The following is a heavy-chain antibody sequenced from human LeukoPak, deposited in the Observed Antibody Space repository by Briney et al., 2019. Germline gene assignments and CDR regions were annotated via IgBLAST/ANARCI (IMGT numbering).Heavy chain of an antibody. V-gene: IGHV1-46*01. CDR3: ARDDYGSGSYGTLDY. Sequence: ASVKVSCKASGYTFTSYYMHWVRQAPGQGLEWMGIINPSGGSTSYAQKFQGRVTMTRDTSTSTVYMELSSLRSEDTAVYYCARDDYGSGSYGTLDYWGQGTLVTVSS. CDR2: INPSGGST. J-gene: IGHJ4*02. D-gene: IGHD3-10*01. CDR1: GYTFTSYY.